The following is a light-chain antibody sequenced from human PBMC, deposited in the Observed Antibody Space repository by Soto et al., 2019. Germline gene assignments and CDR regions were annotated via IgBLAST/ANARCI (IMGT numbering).Light chain of an antibody. CDR2: HSS. Sequence: EMIMTQSPATLSVSPGERATLSCRATQSVSSHLAWYQQKNGQAPRLLIYHSSSRATGLPARFSGSGSGTEFSLTISRLQSDDFAVYSCQQYHTWPPSTTFGQGTRLELK. J-gene: IGKJ5*01. CDR1: QSVSSH. CDR3: QQYHTWPPSTT. V-gene: IGKV3D-15*01.